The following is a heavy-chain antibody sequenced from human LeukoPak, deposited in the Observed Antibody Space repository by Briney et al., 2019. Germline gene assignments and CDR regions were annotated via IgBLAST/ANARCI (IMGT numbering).Heavy chain of an antibody. J-gene: IGHJ4*02. D-gene: IGHD2-2*01. Sequence: SVKVSFNASGGTFSIYDISWVRQAPGPALEWMGGIIPMFGTANYAQKFQGRVTITTDEYTSTAYMELSSLRSEDTAVYYCARAYCSSTSCSFDYWGQGTLVTVSS. CDR2: IIPMFGTA. CDR3: ARAYCSSTSCSFDY. CDR1: GGTFSIYD. V-gene: IGHV1-69*05.